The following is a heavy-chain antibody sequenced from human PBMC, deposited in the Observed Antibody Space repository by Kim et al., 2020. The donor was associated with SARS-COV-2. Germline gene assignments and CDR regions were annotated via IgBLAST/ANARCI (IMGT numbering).Heavy chain of an antibody. J-gene: IGHJ6*02. CDR2: IYSGGST. CDR3: ARDGGGFYDIFSGMDV. Sequence: GGSLRLSCAASGFTVSSNYMSWVRQAPGKGLEWVSVIYSGGSTYYADSVKGRFTISRDNSKNTLYLQMNSLRAEDTAVYYCARDGGGFYDIFSGMDVWGQGTTVTVSS. CDR1: GFTVSSNY. V-gene: IGHV3-53*01. D-gene: IGHD3-9*01.